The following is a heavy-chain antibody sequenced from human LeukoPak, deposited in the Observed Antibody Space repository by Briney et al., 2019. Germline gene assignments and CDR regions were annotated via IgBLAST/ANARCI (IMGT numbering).Heavy chain of an antibody. D-gene: IGHD1-1*01. CDR2: IYYDGSNI. V-gene: IGHV3-33*01. CDR3: ARDWKTNSFDY. CDR1: EFTFTTYG. J-gene: IGHJ4*02. Sequence: GGSLTLSCAASEFTFTTYGMHWVRQAPGKGLEWVAFIYYDGSNIYYADYVKGRFTISRDISKNTLYLQMDSLRAEDTAIYYCARDWKTNSFDYWGQGTLVTFSS.